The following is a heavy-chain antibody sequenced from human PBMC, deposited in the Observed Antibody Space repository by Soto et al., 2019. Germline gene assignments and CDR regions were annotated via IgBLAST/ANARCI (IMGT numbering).Heavy chain of an antibody. CDR3: ARSWGRAQTDI. CDR2: ISSSSSTI. V-gene: IGHV3-48*01. D-gene: IGHD3-16*01. J-gene: IGHJ3*02. Sequence: GGSLRLSCAASGFTFSSYSMNWVRQAPGKGLEWVSYISSSSSTIYYADSVKGRFTISRDNAKNSLYLQMNSLRAEDTAVYYCARSWGRAQTDIWGQGTMVTVSS. CDR1: GFTFSSYS.